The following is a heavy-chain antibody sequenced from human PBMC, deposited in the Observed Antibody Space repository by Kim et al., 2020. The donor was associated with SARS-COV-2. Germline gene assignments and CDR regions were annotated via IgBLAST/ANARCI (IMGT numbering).Heavy chain of an antibody. J-gene: IGHJ6*02. V-gene: IGHV3-11*03. CDR2: ISSSSSYT. D-gene: IGHD3-10*01. Sequence: GGSLRLSCAASGFTFSDYYMSWIRQAPGKGLEWVSYISSSSSYTNYADSVKGRFTISRDNAKNSLYLQMNSLRAEDMAVYYCARRMVRGVSYGMDVWGQGTTVTVSS. CDR1: GFTFSDYY. CDR3: ARRMVRGVSYGMDV.